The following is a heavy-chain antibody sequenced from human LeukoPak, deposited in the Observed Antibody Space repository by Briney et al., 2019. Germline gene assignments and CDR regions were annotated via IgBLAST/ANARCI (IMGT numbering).Heavy chain of an antibody. CDR2: ISDDGSNK. CDR1: GLTFSGYG. V-gene: IGHV3-30*04. D-gene: IGHD2-21*02. CDR3: ARGEVVTASPLDF. J-gene: IGHJ4*02. Sequence: GGSLTLSCAASGLTFSGYGMHWVRLAPGVGLQWIAFISDDGSNKDYAVSVKGRFTITRDNSKNTLFLEMRSLRTEDTAVYYCARGEVVTASPLDFWGQGTLVTVSS.